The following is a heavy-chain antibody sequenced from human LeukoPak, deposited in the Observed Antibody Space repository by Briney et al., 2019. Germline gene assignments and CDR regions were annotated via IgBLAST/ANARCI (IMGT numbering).Heavy chain of an antibody. D-gene: IGHD5-24*01. CDR3: ARDPRAHDAFDI. CDR2: INPNSGGT. V-gene: IGHV1-2*06. CDR1: GYTFTGYY. Sequence: ASVKVSCKASGYTFTGYYMHWVRQAPGRGLEWMGRINPNSGGTNYAQKFQGRVTMTRDTSISTAYMELSRLRSDDTAVYYCARDPRAHDAFDIWGQGTMVTVSS. J-gene: IGHJ3*02.